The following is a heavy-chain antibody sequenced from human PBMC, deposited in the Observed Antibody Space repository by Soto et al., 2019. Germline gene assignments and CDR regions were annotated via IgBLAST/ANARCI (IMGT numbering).Heavy chain of an antibody. V-gene: IGHV4-31*03. D-gene: IGHD6-19*01. Sequence: QVQLQESGPGLVKPSQTLSLTCLVSGASVSGDGSYCSWIRQHPGKGLEFIGYIHKSGSTYSNPSLEKRVAMSIDTSKNQFSLRLSSVTAADSALYFCARDLGSEQWFFDNWVQGILVTVSS. CDR1: GASVSGDGSY. CDR2: IHKSGST. J-gene: IGHJ4*02. CDR3: ARDLGSEQWFFDN.